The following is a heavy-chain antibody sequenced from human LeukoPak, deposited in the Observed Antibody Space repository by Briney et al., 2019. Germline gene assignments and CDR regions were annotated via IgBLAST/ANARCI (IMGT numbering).Heavy chain of an antibody. D-gene: IGHD2-15*01. CDR3: ARDERYCSGGSCYSGYFDY. CDR1: GFTFSSYG. V-gene: IGHV3-33*08. CDR2: IWYDGSNK. Sequence: GGSLRLSCAASGFTFSSYGMHWVRQAPGKGLEWVAVIWYDGSNKYYADSVKGRFTISRDNSKNTLYLQMNSLRAEDTAVYYCARDERYCSGGSCYSGYFDYWGQGTLVTVSS. J-gene: IGHJ4*02.